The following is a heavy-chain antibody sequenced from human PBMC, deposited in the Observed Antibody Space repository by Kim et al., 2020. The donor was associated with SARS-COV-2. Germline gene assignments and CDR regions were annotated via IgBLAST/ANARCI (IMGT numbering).Heavy chain of an antibody. Sequence: GGSLRLSCVASGFTVSSYDVNWVRQAPGKGLEWVSVIYSGGATYYADFVKGRFTISRHDSNNTLSFQMTNLRREDTAVYYCASDPRFRNGMHYWG. J-gene: IGHJ4*01. CDR1: GFTVSSYD. V-gene: IGHV3-53*04. CDR3: ASDPRFRNGMHY. CDR2: IYSGGAT. D-gene: IGHD3-3*01.